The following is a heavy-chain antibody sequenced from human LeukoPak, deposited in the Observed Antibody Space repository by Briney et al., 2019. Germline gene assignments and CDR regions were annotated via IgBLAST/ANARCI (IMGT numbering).Heavy chain of an antibody. CDR1: GYTFTGYY. Sequence: ASVKVSCKTSGYTFTGYYMHWVRQAPGRGLEWMGWINPNTGGTNHAQQFQGRVAMTRDTSISTAYLELSNLRSDDTAVYFCARGPLDYGDLMFDYWGQGTLVTVSS. CDR3: ARGPLDYGDLMFDY. CDR2: INPNTGGT. D-gene: IGHD4-17*01. V-gene: IGHV1-2*02. J-gene: IGHJ4*02.